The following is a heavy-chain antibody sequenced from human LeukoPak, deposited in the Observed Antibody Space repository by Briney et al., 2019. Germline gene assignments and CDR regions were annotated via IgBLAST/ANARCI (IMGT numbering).Heavy chain of an antibody. D-gene: IGHD3-3*01. CDR1: GFTFSSYW. V-gene: IGHV3-7*01. CDR2: IKQDGSEK. CDR3: ARIQYYDFWSGLDY. J-gene: IGHJ4*02. Sequence: GGSLRLSCAASGFTFSSYWMSWVRQAPGKGLEWVANIKQDGSEKYYVDSVKGRFTISRDNAKNSLYLQMKSLRAEDTAVYYCARIQYYDFWSGLDYWGQGTLVTVSS.